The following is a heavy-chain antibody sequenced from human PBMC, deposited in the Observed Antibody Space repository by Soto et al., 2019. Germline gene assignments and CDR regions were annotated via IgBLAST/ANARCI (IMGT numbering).Heavy chain of an antibody. CDR1: GFSFSDYA. Sequence: GGSLRLSCAASGFSFSDYAMHWVRQAPGKGLEWVAVISYDGSVKYSADSVKGRFTISRDNSKNTLYLLMNSLRAEDTAVYYCARGLGITSWIDFWGRGTLVTVSS. J-gene: IGHJ5*01. CDR2: ISYDGSVK. V-gene: IGHV3-30-3*01. CDR3: ARGLGITSWIDF. D-gene: IGHD7-27*01.